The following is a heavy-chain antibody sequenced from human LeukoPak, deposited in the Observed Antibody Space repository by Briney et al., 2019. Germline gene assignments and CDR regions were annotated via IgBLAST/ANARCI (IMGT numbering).Heavy chain of an antibody. CDR1: GGSISSSSYH. J-gene: IGHJ4*02. V-gene: IGHV4-39*01. CDR2: MYYSGST. CDR3: ARLYDSTLYFDY. Sequence: PSETLSLTCTVSGGSISSSSYHWGWIRQPPGKGLEWIGNMYYSGSTYYNPSLKSRVTLSVDTSKNQFSLKMSSVSAADTALYYCARLYDSTLYFDYWGQGTLVTVSS. D-gene: IGHD3-22*01.